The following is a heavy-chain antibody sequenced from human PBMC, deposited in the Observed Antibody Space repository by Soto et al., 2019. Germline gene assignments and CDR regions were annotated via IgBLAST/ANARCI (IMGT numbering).Heavy chain of an antibody. CDR2: VFPVLGTT. Sequence: QVQLVQSGAEVKKPGSSVKVSCKTSGGTLSRAGVSWVRQAAVLAPEWRGGVFPVLGTTLYATKFKGRVTIGSDKSRDNVSMALSRLTTDVRAKDFSACHWAHLLGSVGLSDCYFDLWGRGTLVTVSS. V-gene: IGHV1-69*14. J-gene: IGHJ2*01. CDR1: GGTLSRAG. D-gene: IGHD2-15*01. CDR3: ACHWAHLLGSVGLSDCYFDL.